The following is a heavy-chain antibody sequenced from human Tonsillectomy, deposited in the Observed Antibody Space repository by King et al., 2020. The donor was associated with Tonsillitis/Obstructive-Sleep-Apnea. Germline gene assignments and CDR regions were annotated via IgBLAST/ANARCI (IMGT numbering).Heavy chain of an antibody. CDR3: AKADYYNYYMDV. V-gene: IGHV3-43*01. Sequence: VQLVESGGVVVQPGGSLRLSCAASGFTFDDYTMHWVRQAPGKGLEWVSLISWDGGSTYYADSVKGRFTISRDNSKNSLYLQMNSLRTEDTALYYSAKADYYNYYMDVWGKGTTVTVSS. CDR2: ISWDGGST. J-gene: IGHJ6*03. CDR1: GFTFDDYT.